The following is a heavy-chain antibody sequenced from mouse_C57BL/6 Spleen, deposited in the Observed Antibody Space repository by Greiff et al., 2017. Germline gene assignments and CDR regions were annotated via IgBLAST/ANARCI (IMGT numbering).Heavy chain of an antibody. J-gene: IGHJ2*01. CDR2: IDPENGDN. V-gene: IGHV14-4*01. CDR3: TTDGSSLYYFDY. CDR1: GFNIKDDY. D-gene: IGHD1-1*01. Sequence: EVQLQQSGAELVRPGASVKLSCTASGFNIKDDYMHWVKQRPEQGLEWIGWIDPENGDNEYASQFQGKATITADTSSNTAYLQLSSLTSEDTAVYYCTTDGSSLYYFDYWGQGTTLTVSS.